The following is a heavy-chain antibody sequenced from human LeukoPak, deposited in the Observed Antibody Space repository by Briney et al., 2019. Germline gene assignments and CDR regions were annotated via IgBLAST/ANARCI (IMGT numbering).Heavy chain of an antibody. J-gene: IGHJ3*02. D-gene: IGHD5-12*01. V-gene: IGHV4-30-2*01. CDR2: IYHSGST. CDR3: ARGGYSGYDDAFDI. CDR1: GGSTSSGGYS. Sequence: SETLSLTCAVSGGSTSSGGYSWSWIRQPPGKGLEWIGYIYHSGSTYYNPSLKSRVTISVDRSKNQFSLKLSSVTAADTAVYCCARGGYSGYDDAFDIWGQGTMVTVSS.